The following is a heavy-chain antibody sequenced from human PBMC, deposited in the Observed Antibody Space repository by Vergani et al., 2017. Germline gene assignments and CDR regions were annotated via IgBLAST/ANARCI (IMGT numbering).Heavy chain of an antibody. CDR1: GGTFSSYA. J-gene: IGHJ5*02. D-gene: IGHD2-2*01. CDR2: IIPIFGTA. Sequence: QVQLVQSGAEVKKPGSSVKVSCKASGGTFSSYAISWVRQAPGQGLEWMGGIIPIFGTANYAQKFQGRVTITADKSTRTAYMELSSLRSEDTAVYYCARNQDIVVVPAALGYNWFDPWGQGTLVTVSS. CDR3: ARNQDIVVVPAALGYNWFDP. V-gene: IGHV1-69*06.